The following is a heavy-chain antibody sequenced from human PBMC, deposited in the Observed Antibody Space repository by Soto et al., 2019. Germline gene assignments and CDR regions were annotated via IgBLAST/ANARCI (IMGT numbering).Heavy chain of an antibody. D-gene: IGHD6-13*01. CDR3: AREPPRATAGLNYFDP. J-gene: IGHJ5*02. CDR2: ISPFNGHT. V-gene: IGHV1-18*01. CDR1: GYTFINFG. Sequence: QVQLVQSGTEVKKPGASVKVSCKTSGYTFINFGIGWVRQAPGQGLEWMGWISPFNGHTHYAQKFQGRVSLTTDTSTSTAFLELRSQTYDDTAVYYCAREPPRATAGLNYFDPWGQGTLVTVSS.